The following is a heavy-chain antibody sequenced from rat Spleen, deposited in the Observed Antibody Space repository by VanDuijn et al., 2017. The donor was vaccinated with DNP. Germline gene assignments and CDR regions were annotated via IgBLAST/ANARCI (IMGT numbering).Heavy chain of an antibody. CDR3: ARLNWYFDF. CDR1: GFTFSDYY. V-gene: IGHV5-22*01. Sequence: EVQLVESGGGLVQPGRSLKLSCAASGFTFSDYYMAWVRQAPKKGLEWVASISYEGSSTYYGDSVKGRFTISRDNAKSTLYLQMNSLRSEDTATYYCARLNWYFDFWGPGTMVTVSS. CDR2: ISYEGSST. J-gene: IGHJ1*01.